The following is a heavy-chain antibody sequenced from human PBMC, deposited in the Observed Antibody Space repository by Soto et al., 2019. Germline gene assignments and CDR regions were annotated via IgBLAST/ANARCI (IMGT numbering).Heavy chain of an antibody. V-gene: IGHV1-18*01. CDR1: GYAFTTYG. CDR2: ISAHNGNT. CDR3: ARGRYGAY. D-gene: IGHD3-10*01. J-gene: IGHJ4*02. Sequence: QVHLVQSGAEVKKPGASVKVSCKGSGYAFTTYGITWVRQAPGQGLEWMGWISAHNGNTNYAQKLQGRVTVTRDTSTSTAYMERRGLRSDDTAVYYCARGRYGAYWGQGALVTVSS.